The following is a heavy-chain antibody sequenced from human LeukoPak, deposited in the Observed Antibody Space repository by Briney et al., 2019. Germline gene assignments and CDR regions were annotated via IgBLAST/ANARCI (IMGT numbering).Heavy chain of an antibody. CDR2: ISSSSSYI. V-gene: IGHV3-21*01. Sequence: GGSLRLSCAASGFTFSSYSMNWVRQAPGKGRKWGSSISSSSSYIYSADSVKGRFTISRDNAKNSLYLQMNSLRAEDTAVYYCARGTTWGFDPWGQGTLVTVPS. J-gene: IGHJ5*02. D-gene: IGHD1-1*01. CDR1: GFTFSSYS. CDR3: ARGTTWGFDP.